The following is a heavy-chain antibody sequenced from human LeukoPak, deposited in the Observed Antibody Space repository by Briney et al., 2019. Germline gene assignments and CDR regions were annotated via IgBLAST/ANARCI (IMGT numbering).Heavy chain of an antibody. CDR1: GYSLNIGYY. D-gene: IGHD3-10*01. CDR3: ASLWFGEPSSFDY. CDR2: IYHSGST. Sequence: PSETLSLTCAVSGYSLNIGYYWGWIRQPPGKGLEWIGSIYHSGSTYYNPSLKSRVTISVDTSKNQFSLKLSSVTAADTAVYYCASLWFGEPSSFDYWGQGTLVTVSS. J-gene: IGHJ4*02. V-gene: IGHV4-38-2*01.